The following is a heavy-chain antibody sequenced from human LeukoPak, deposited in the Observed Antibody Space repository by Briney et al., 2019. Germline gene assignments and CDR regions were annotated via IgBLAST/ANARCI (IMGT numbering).Heavy chain of an antibody. Sequence: PGGSLRLSCAASGFTFSSYAMSWVRQAPGKGQEWVSAISGSGGSTYYADSVKGRFTISRDNSKNTLYLQMNSLRAEDTAVYYCAKDHDYDFWSGYLEHWGQGTLVTVSS. CDR1: GFTFSSYA. J-gene: IGHJ4*02. CDR3: AKDHDYDFWSGYLEH. D-gene: IGHD3-3*01. CDR2: ISGSGGST. V-gene: IGHV3-23*01.